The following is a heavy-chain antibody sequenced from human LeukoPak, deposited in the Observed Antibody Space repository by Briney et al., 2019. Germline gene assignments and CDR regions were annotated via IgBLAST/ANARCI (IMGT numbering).Heavy chain of an antibody. CDR1: GFTFSSYA. D-gene: IGHD3-22*01. CDR2: ISGSGDNT. Sequence: GGSLRLSCAASGFTFSSYAMSWVRQAPGKGLEWVSGISGSGDNTYYADSVKGRFTISRDNSENTLYVQVNSLGTEDTTAYYCAKGSYYDSSGSFYFDYWGQGTLVTVSS. V-gene: IGHV3-23*01. J-gene: IGHJ4*02. CDR3: AKGSYYDSSGSFYFDY.